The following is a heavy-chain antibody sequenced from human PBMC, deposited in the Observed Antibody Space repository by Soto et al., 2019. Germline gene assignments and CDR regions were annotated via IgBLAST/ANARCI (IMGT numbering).Heavy chain of an antibody. CDR1: GGSISSGDYY. CDR3: ARSTGGGYYYATVPDY. CDR2: IYYSGST. D-gene: IGHD3-22*01. Sequence: QVQLQESGPGLVKPSQTLSLTCTVSGGSISSGDYYWSWIRQPPGKGLEWIGYIYYSGSTYYNPSLKSRVTISVDTSKNQYSLKLSSVTAADTAVYYCARSTGGGYYYATVPDYWGQGTLVTVYS. J-gene: IGHJ4*02. V-gene: IGHV4-30-4*01.